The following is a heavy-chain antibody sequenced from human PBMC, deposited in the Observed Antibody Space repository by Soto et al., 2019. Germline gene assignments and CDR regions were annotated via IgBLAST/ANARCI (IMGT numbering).Heavy chain of an antibody. CDR3: AATRGYSPPFDS. V-gene: IGHV1-46*01. J-gene: IGHJ4*02. CDR1: EYSFTSYY. D-gene: IGHD3-22*01. CDR2: IDPSGDNT. Sequence: QVQLVQSGAEVKKPGVSAKVSCKASEYSFTSYYMHWVRRAPGQGLEWMGMIDPSGDNTGYPQKFQGRVTMTSDTSTSTVYMELSSLRSEDTAMYYCAATRGYSPPFDSWGQGTRVTVS.